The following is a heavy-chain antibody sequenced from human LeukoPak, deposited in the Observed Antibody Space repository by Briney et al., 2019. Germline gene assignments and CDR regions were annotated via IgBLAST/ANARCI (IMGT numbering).Heavy chain of an antibody. CDR2: IKNKTDDMPT. Sequence: GGSLRLSCAASGFTFSNSCMSWLRQAPGKGLEWVSHIKNKTDDMPTDYAAPAKDRFTISRDDSKNTLYLQMNSLKPEDTAVYYCTTNPPRKVTSPYWGQGTLVTVSS. D-gene: IGHD3-3*01. J-gene: IGHJ4*02. CDR1: GFTFSNSC. CDR3: TTNPPRKVTSPY. V-gene: IGHV3-15*01.